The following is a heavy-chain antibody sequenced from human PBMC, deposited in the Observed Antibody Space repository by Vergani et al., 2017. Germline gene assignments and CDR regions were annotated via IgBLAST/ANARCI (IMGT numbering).Heavy chain of an antibody. CDR3: AKVEYGGNTRGYFDY. Sequence: EVQLLESGGGLVQPGGSLRLSCAASGFTFSSYAMHWVRQAPGKGLEWVSGISWNSGSIGYADSVKGRFTISRDNAKNSLYLQMNSLRAEDTALYYCAKVEYGGNTRGYFDYWGQGTLVTVSS. D-gene: IGHD4-23*01. CDR2: ISWNSGSI. J-gene: IGHJ4*02. V-gene: IGHV3-9*01. CDR1: GFTFSSYA.